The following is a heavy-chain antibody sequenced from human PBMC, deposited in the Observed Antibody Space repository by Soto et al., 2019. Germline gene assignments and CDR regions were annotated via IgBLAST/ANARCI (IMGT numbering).Heavy chain of an antibody. D-gene: IGHD6-6*01. Sequence: QVQLVQSGAEVKKPGSSVKVSCKASGGTFSSYAISWVRQAPGQGLEWMGGIIPIFGTANYAQKFQGRVTIPADESTRTAYMELSSLRSEDTAVYYCAQGIIAARPYYYYGMDVWGQGTTVTVSS. CDR3: AQGIIAARPYYYYGMDV. CDR1: GGTFSSYA. CDR2: IIPIFGTA. V-gene: IGHV1-69*12. J-gene: IGHJ6*02.